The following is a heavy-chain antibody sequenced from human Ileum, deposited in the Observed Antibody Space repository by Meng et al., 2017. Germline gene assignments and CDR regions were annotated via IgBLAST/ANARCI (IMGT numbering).Heavy chain of an antibody. V-gene: IGHV1-18*01. D-gene: IGHD3-10*01. CDR3: ARGPPGRSYSDY. CDR2: LGAHDGDT. CDR1: DYTFTGYC. J-gene: IGHJ4*02. Sequence: QGQPVQSEHAVKKPGASVKVSCKASDYTFTGYCVSWVRQAPGQGLEWMAWLGAHDGDTSHAPKFQGRVTVSADSPTATAYMELRSLRSDDTAFYYCARGPPGRSYSDYWGQGTLVTVSS.